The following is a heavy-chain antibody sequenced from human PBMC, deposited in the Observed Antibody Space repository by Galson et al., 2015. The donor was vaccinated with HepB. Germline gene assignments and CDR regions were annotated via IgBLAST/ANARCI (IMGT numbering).Heavy chain of an antibody. CDR2: IIPILGIA. D-gene: IGHD4-17*01. CDR1: GGTFSSYA. J-gene: IGHJ4*02. Sequence: SVKVSCKASGGTFSSYAISWVRQAPGQGLEWMGRIIPILGIANYAQKFQGRVTITADKSTSTAYMELSSLRSEDTAVYYCARANDYGDSILGHWGQGTLVTVSS. V-gene: IGHV1-69*04. CDR3: ARANDYGDSILGH.